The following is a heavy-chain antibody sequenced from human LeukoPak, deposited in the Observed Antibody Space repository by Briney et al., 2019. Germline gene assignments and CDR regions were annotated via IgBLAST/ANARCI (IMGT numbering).Heavy chain of an antibody. CDR3: AATQPYSHYGDYVG. J-gene: IGHJ4*02. CDR1: GGSFSGYY. Sequence: SETLSLTCAVYGGSFSGYYWSWIRQPPGKGLEWIGEINHSGSTNYNPSLKSRVTISVDTSKNQFSLKLSSVTAADTAVYYCAATQPYSHYGDYVGWGQGTLVTVSS. V-gene: IGHV4-34*01. D-gene: IGHD4-17*01. CDR2: INHSGST.